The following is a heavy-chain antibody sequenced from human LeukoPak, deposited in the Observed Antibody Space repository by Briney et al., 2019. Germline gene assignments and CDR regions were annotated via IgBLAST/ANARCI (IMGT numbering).Heavy chain of an antibody. Sequence: ASVKVSCKASGYTFTGYYIHWVRQAPGQGLEWMGWINPNSGGTNYAQKFQGRVTMTRDTSISTAYMELSRLRSDDTAVYYCARDQAALAARPFDYWGQGALVTVSS. V-gene: IGHV1-2*02. D-gene: IGHD6-6*01. J-gene: IGHJ4*02. CDR2: INPNSGGT. CDR1: GYTFTGYY. CDR3: ARDQAALAARPFDY.